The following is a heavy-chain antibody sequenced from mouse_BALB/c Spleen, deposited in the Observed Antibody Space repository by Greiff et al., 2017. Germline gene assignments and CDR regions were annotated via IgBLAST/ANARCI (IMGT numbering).Heavy chain of an antibody. J-gene: IGHJ1*01. V-gene: IGHV3-6*02. D-gene: IGHD1-1*01. Sequence: DVQLQESGPGLVKPSQSLSLTCSVTGYSITSGYYWNWIRQFPGNKLEWMGYISYDGSNNYNPSLKNRISITRDTSKNQFFLKLNSVTTEDTATYYCARKYYGSSFDVWGAGTTVTVSS. CDR3: ARKYYGSSFDV. CDR2: ISYDGSN. CDR1: GYSITSGYY.